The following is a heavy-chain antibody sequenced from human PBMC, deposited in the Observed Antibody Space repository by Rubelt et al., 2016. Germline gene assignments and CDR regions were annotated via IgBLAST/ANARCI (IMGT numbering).Heavy chain of an antibody. Sequence: GLEWIGYIYYSGSTYYNPSLKSRVTISVDTSKNQFSLKLSSVTAADTAVYYCARGDEGGPQRGYSGYDFRSRRYYYYMDVWGKGTTVTVSS. CDR2: IYYSGST. D-gene: IGHD5-12*01. V-gene: IGHV4-30-2*04. CDR3: ARGDEGGPQRGYSGYDFRSRRYYYYMDV. J-gene: IGHJ6*03.